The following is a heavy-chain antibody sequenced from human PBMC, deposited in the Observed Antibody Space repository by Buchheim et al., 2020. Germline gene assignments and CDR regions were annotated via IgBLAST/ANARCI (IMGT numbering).Heavy chain of an antibody. CDR1: RYSFINYW. J-gene: IGHJ6*02. Sequence: EVQLVQSGAEVKKPGESLKISCKGSRYSFINYWIGWVRQMPGEGLEWMAIIYPDGSETKYSPSFQGQVTISADKSIDTAYLQWTSLKASDTAMYYCARQEWSSGWTRGYYYYGMDVWGQGTT. CDR2: IYPDGSET. D-gene: IGHD6-19*01. CDR3: ARQEWSSGWTRGYYYYGMDV. V-gene: IGHV5-51*01.